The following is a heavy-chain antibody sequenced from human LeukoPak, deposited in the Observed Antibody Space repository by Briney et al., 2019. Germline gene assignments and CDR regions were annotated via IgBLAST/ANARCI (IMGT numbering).Heavy chain of an antibody. D-gene: IGHD3-22*01. CDR1: GFTFRSYA. V-gene: IGHV3-23*01. Sequence: GGSLRLSCAASGFTFRSYAMSWVRQAPGKGLEWVSAISGSGGSTFYADPVRGGFTISRDNSKNTLYLQMNSLRAEDTAVYYCAKATMIVVVTMVAFDYWGQGTLVTVSS. J-gene: IGHJ4*02. CDR2: ISGSGGST. CDR3: AKATMIVVVTMVAFDY.